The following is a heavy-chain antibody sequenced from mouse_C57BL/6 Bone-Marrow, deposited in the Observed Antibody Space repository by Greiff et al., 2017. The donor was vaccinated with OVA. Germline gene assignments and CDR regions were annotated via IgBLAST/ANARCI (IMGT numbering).Heavy chain of an antibody. CDR3: TRGGYYFPWFAY. V-gene: IGHV5-9-1*02. J-gene: IGHJ3*01. CDR1: GFTFSSYA. CDR2: ISSGGDYI. D-gene: IGHD2-3*01. Sequence: EVKVEESGEGLVKPGGSLKLSCAASGFTFSSYAMSWVRQTPEKRLEWVAYISSGGDYIYYADTVKGRFTISRDNARNTLYLQMSSLKSEDTAMYYCTRGGYYFPWFAYWGQGTLVTVSA.